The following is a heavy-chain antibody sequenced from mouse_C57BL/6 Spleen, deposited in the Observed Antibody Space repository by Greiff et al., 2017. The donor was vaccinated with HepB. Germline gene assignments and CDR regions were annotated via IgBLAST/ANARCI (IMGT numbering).Heavy chain of an antibody. CDR1: GYTFTSYW. V-gene: IGHV1-72*01. CDR2: IDPNSGGT. Sequence: VQLQQSGAELVKPGASVKLSCKASGYTFTSYWMHWVKQRPGRGLEWIGRIDPNSGGTKYTEKFKSKATLTVDKPSSTAYMQLSSLTSEDAAVYYCARHFPTTVVENYFDYWGQGTTLTVSS. CDR3: ARHFPTTVVENYFDY. J-gene: IGHJ2*01. D-gene: IGHD1-1*01.